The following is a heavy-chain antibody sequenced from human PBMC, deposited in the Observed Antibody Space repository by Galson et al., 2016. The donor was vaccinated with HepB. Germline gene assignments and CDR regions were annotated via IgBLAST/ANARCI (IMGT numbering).Heavy chain of an antibody. V-gene: IGHV4-34*01. J-gene: IGHJ5*02. Sequence: SETLSFTCGVYGGSFNAYYWSWIRQPPGKGLEWIGEINHSGSTKSNPSLKTRVTISVDTSKNQFSLNLTSTTAADTAVYYCARVVVAATKWFDPWGPGNLVIVSS. CDR3: ARVVVAATKWFDP. CDR1: GGSFNAYY. D-gene: IGHD2-21*01. CDR2: INHSGST.